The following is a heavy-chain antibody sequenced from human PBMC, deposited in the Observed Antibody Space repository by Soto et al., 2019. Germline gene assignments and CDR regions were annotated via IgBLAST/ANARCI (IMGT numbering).Heavy chain of an antibody. CDR1: GFGFSSYA. V-gene: IGHV3-21*06. CDR2: ISSTTNYI. CDR3: ARESEDLTSNFDY. J-gene: IGHJ4*02. Sequence: GSLRLSCAASGFGFSSYAMSWVRQAPGKGLEWVSSISSTTNYIYYGDSMKGRFTISRDNAKNSLYLEMNSLRAEDTAVYYCARESEDLTSNFDYWGQGTLVTVSS.